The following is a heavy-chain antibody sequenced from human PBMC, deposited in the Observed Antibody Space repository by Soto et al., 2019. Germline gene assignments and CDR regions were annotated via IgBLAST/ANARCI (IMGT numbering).Heavy chain of an antibody. CDR1: GGTFSSYA. V-gene: IGHV1-69*13. D-gene: IGHD1-26*01. CDR2: IIPIFGTA. Sequence: SVKVSCTPSGGTFSSYASSWVRQAPGQGLECMGGIIPIFGTANYAQKFQGRVTITADESTSTAYMELSSLRSEDTAVYYCARGYTIGTYSDYWGQGTLVTVSS. J-gene: IGHJ4*02. CDR3: ARGYTIGTYSDY.